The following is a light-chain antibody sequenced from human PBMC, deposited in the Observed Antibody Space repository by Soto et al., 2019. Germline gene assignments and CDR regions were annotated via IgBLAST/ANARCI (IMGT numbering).Light chain of an antibody. V-gene: IGLV2-8*01. CDR3: SSYAGSSVPVA. CDR2: DVT. J-gene: IGLJ2*01. CDR1: SSDVGGYNF. Sequence: QSALTQPPSASGSPGQSVTISCTGASSDVGGYNFVSWYQQHPGKAPKLMIYDVTKRPSGVPDRLSGSKSGNTASLTVSGLQADDEADYYCSSYAGSSVPVAFGGGTKVTVL.